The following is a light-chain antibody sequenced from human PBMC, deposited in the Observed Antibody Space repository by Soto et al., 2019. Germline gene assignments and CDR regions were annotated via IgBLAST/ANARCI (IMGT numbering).Light chain of an antibody. J-gene: IGLJ1*01. CDR2: TTN. CDR3: ATWDGGLSGPFV. Sequence: QSVLTQPPSASGTPGQRATISCCGSNSNIGSDIVNCYQLLPGAAPEVLINTTNQRPSGVPERFSGSKSGTSASLATSGLQSEDEANSSCATWDGGLSGPFVFGTGTKV. V-gene: IGLV1-44*01. CDR1: NSNIGSDI.